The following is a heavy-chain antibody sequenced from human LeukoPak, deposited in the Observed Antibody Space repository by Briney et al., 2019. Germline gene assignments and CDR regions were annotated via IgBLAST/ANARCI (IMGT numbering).Heavy chain of an antibody. CDR3: ARVYDSSGYTPDWFDP. Sequence: SETLSLTCTVSGGSISSYYWTWIRQPPGKGLEWIGYIYYSGSTNYNPSLKSRVTISVDTSKNQFSLKLSSVTAADTAVYYCARVYDSSGYTPDWFDPWGQGTLVTVSS. D-gene: IGHD3-22*01. J-gene: IGHJ5*02. CDR2: IYYSGST. V-gene: IGHV4-59*08. CDR1: GGSISSYY.